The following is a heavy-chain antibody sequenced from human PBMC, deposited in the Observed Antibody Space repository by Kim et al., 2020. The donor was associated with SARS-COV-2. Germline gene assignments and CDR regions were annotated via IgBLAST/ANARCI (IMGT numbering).Heavy chain of an antibody. V-gene: IGHV3-15*01. CDR3: TTVSMR. D-gene: IGHD2-2*01. J-gene: IGHJ4*02. Sequence: GGSLRLSCAVSGIPFSNAWFNWVRQSPGKGLEWVGRIKSKTDGGTADLAAPVKGRFAISRDDSKNTLSLLMNNVETDDSAVYYCTTVSMRWGQGTLVNV. CDR1: GIPFSNAW. CDR2: IKSKTDGGTA.